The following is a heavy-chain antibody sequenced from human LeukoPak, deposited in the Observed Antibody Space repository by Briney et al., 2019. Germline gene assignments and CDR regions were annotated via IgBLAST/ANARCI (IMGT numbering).Heavy chain of an antibody. CDR3: ARARSGSGSYTAFDI. CDR2: INPSGGST. J-gene: IGHJ3*02. D-gene: IGHD3-10*01. Sequence: GASVKVSCKASGYTFTSYYMHWVRQAPGQGLEWMGIINPSGGSTSYAQKFQGRVTMTRDTSTSTVYMELSSLRSEDTTVYYCARARSGSGSYTAFDIWGQGTMVTVSS. V-gene: IGHV1-46*03. CDR1: GYTFTSYY.